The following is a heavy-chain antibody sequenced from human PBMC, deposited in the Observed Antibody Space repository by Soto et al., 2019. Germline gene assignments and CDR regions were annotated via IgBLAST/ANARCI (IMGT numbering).Heavy chain of an antibody. J-gene: IGHJ3*02. CDR1: GGSISSYY. CDR3: ARGRGGWFINQLLNAFDI. CDR2: IYYSGST. D-gene: IGHD2-2*01. V-gene: IGHV4-59*01. Sequence: QVQLQESGPGLVKPSETLSLTCTVSGGSISSYYWSWIRQPPGKGLEWIGYIYYSGSTNYNPSLKSGVTITVAASKTQFSLKLSSVTAADTAVYYCARGRGGWFINQLLNAFDIWGQGTMVTVSS.